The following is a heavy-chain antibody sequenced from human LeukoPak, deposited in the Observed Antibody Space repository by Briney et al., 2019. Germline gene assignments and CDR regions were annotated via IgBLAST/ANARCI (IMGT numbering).Heavy chain of an antibody. CDR1: GYSISSGYY. CDR3: ARNSYGRDY. J-gene: IGHJ4*02. CDR2: IYHSGST. V-gene: IGHV4-38-2*01. Sequence: SETLSLTCAVSGYSISSGYYWGWIRQPPGKGPEWIGSIYHSGSTYYNPSLKSRVTISVDTSKNQFSLKLSSVTAADTAVYYCARNSYGRDYWGQGTLVTVSS. D-gene: IGHD3-10*01.